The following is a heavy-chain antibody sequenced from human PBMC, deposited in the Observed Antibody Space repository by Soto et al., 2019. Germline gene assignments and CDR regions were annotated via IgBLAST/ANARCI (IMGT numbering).Heavy chain of an antibody. Sequence: ASVKVSCKASGCSFTNCYIEWVRQAPGQRLEWMGWINAGNGNTKYSQKFQGRVTITRDTSASTAYMELSSLRSEDTAVYYCARVGGDYDAFDIWGQGTMVTVSS. V-gene: IGHV1-3*01. CDR1: GCSFTNCY. CDR2: INAGNGNT. D-gene: IGHD4-17*01. CDR3: ARVGGDYDAFDI. J-gene: IGHJ3*02.